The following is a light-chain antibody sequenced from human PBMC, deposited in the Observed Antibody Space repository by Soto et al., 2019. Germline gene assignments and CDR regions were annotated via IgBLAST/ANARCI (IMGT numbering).Light chain of an antibody. CDR2: DAS. CDR3: QQRSNWPLT. V-gene: IGKV3-11*01. J-gene: IGKJ4*01. Sequence: EIVLTQSPATLFFSPGERATLSCRASQSVSSYLAWYQQKPGQAPRLLIYDASNRATGIPARFSGSGSGTDFTLTISSLEPEDFAVYYCQQRSNWPLTFGGGTKVDIK. CDR1: QSVSSY.